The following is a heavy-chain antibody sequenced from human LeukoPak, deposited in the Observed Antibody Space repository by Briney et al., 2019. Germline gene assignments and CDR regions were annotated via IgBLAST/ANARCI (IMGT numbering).Heavy chain of an antibody. D-gene: IGHD6-6*01. CDR1: GGSISSYY. CDR2: IYYSGST. Sequence: SETLSLTCTVSGGSISSYYWSWIRQSPGKGLEWIGYIYYSGSTNYNPSLKSRVTISVDTSKNQFSLKLSSVTAADTAVYYCARDSGFGQLDLAYWGQGTLVTVSS. J-gene: IGHJ4*02. V-gene: IGHV4-59*01. CDR3: ARDSGFGQLDLAY.